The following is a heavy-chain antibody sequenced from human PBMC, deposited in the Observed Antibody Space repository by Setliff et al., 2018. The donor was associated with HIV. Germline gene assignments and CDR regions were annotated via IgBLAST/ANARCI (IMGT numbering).Heavy chain of an antibody. CDR2: ISHSGST. CDR3: ARSRITMVRGSQNWYFDL. CDR1: GGSINRSNYY. V-gene: IGHV4-39*07. J-gene: IGHJ2*01. D-gene: IGHD3-10*01. Sequence: SETLSLTCTVPGGSINRSNYYWGWIRQPPGKGLEWIGDISHSGSTYYNPSLKSRFTISMDTSKNQFSLKLSSVTAADTAVYYCARSRITMVRGSQNWYFDLWGRGTLVTVSS.